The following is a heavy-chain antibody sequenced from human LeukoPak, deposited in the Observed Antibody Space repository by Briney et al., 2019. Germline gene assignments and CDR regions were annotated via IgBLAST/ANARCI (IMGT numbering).Heavy chain of an antibody. CDR1: GYSISGGYY. CDR2: IYHSGST. V-gene: IGHV4-38-2*02. Sequence: PSETLSLTCTVSGYSISGGYYWGWIRQPPGKGLEWIGSIYHSGSTYYNPSLKSRVTISVDTSKNQFSLKLSSVTAADTAVYYCARDHEYCSSTSCSDYWGQGTLVTVSS. CDR3: ARDHEYCSSTSCSDY. J-gene: IGHJ4*02. D-gene: IGHD2-2*01.